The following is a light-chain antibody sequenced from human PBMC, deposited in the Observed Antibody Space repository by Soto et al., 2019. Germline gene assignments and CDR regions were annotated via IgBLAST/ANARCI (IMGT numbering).Light chain of an antibody. J-gene: IGKJ4*01. V-gene: IGKV3-11*01. CDR1: QSVSSY. CDR3: QQRSNWPLT. Sequence: EIVLTQSPATLSLSPGERATLSCRASQSVSSYLAWYQQKPGQAPRLLIYDASNRATGIPARFSGSGSGTDFTLTISSLEPEDFAGYYCQQRSNWPLTFVGGTKVEIK. CDR2: DAS.